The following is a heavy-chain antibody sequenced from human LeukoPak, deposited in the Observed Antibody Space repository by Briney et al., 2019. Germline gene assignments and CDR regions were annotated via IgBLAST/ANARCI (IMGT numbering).Heavy chain of an antibody. Sequence: GGSLRLSCAASGFTFSSYWMSWVRQAPGKGLGWVANIKKDGSEKYYVDSVKGRFTISRDNAKTSLYLQMNSLRAEDTAVYYCARDLSGVTGYTYGRGIDYWGQGTLVTVSS. CDR2: IKKDGSEK. J-gene: IGHJ4*02. V-gene: IGHV3-7*01. CDR1: GFTFSSYW. CDR3: ARDLSGVTGYTYGRGIDY. D-gene: IGHD5-18*01.